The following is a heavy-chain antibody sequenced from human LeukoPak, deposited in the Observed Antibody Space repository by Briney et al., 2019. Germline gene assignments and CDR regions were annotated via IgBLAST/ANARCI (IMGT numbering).Heavy chain of an antibody. CDR1: GYTFTDYY. Sequence: ASVKVSFKASGYTFTDYYIHWVRRAPGQGLECMGWINPNSGGTDYAQKFQGRVTMTRDTSISTAYMELFSLRSDDTAVYYCARSGTAVGFDYWGQGTLVTVSS. J-gene: IGHJ4*02. CDR3: ARSGTAVGFDY. D-gene: IGHD2-21*02. V-gene: IGHV1-2*02. CDR2: INPNSGGT.